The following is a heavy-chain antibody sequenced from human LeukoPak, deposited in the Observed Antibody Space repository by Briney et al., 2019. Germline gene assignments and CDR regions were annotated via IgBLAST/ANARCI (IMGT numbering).Heavy chain of an antibody. CDR1: GFTFSCYS. D-gene: IGHD3-22*01. J-gene: IGHJ4*02. CDR3: ARNYDSSGYYHQYHYFDY. V-gene: IGHV3-21*04. Sequence: PGGSLRLSCAASGFTFSCYSMNWVRQAPGKGLEWVSSISSSSSYIYYADSVKGRFTISRDNAKNSLYLQMNSLRAEDTAVYYCARNYDSSGYYHQYHYFDYWGQGTLVTVSS. CDR2: ISSSSSYI.